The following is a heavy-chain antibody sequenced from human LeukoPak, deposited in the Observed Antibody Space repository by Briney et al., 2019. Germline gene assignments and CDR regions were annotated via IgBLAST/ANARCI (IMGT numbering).Heavy chain of an antibody. J-gene: IGHJ6*03. D-gene: IGHD3-3*01. CDR3: ARVNGFRVVIVYYYYMDV. Sequence: GGSLRLSCAASGFTFDDYGMSWVRQAPGKGLEWVSGINWNGGSTGYADSVKGRFTISRDNAKDSLYLQMNSLRAEDTALYYCARVNGFRVVIVYYYYMDVWGKGTTVTVSS. CDR1: GFTFDDYG. V-gene: IGHV3-20*04. CDR2: INWNGGST.